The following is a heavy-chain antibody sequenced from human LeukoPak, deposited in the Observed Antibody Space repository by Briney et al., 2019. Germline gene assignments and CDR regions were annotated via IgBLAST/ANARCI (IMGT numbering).Heavy chain of an antibody. CDR1: GGTFSSNT. V-gene: IGHV1-69*05. CDR3: ARGRHPYNWNSTEVYMDV. CDR2: IIPIFGTA. J-gene: IGHJ6*03. D-gene: IGHD1-7*01. Sequence: GASVKVSCKASGGTFSSNTISWVRQAPGQGLECMGGIIPIFGTANYAQKFQGRVTITRNTSISTAYMELSSLRSEDTAVYYCARGRHPYNWNSTEVYMDVWGKGTTVTVSS.